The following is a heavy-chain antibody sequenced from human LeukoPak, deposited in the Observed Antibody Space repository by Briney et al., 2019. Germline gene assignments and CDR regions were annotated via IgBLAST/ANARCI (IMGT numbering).Heavy chain of an antibody. CDR2: IIPIFGTA. D-gene: IGHD5-18*01. J-gene: IGHJ4*02. Sequence: SVKVSCKASGGTFSSYAISWLRQAPGQGLEWMGGIIPIFGTANYAQKFQGRVTITTDESTSTAYMELSSLRSEDTAVYYCARGQVDTAMGITPFDYWGQGTLVTVSS. CDR1: GGTFSSYA. CDR3: ARGQVDTAMGITPFDY. V-gene: IGHV1-69*05.